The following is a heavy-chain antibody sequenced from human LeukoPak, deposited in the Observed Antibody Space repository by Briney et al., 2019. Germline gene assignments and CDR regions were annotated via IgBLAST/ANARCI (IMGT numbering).Heavy chain of an antibody. V-gene: IGHV3-21*01. CDR2: ISSSSSYI. D-gene: IGHD3-22*01. CDR3: ARETYYYDSSGYYPDY. J-gene: IGHJ4*02. CDR1: RFTISSYA. Sequence: GGSLRLSCAASRFTISSYAMSWVRQAPGKGLEWVSSISSSSSYIYYADSVKGRFTISRDNAKNSLYLQMNSLRAEDTAVYYCARETYYYDSSGYYPDYWGQGTLVTVSS.